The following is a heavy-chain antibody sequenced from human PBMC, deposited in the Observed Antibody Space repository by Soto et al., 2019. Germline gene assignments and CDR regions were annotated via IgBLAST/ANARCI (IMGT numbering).Heavy chain of an antibody. J-gene: IGHJ4*02. Sequence: PSETLSLTCTVSGGSIRSGDYYWCWILQHPGKGLQRIGYTYYSGITYSTPSLKNLVTISVDTSNNQFSLKLSSLTPADTADYYCARGPGTMATIDKWGQGTLVTVSS. CDR1: GGSIRSGDYY. CDR3: ARGPGTMATIDK. D-gene: IGHD3-10*01. CDR2: TYYSGIT. V-gene: IGHV4-31*01.